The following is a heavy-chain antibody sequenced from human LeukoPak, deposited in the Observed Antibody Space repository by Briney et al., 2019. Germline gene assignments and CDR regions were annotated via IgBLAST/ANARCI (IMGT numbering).Heavy chain of an antibody. CDR1: DDSFSSHY. CDR3: ARHYTWLVTPHDAFDI. Sequence: SETLSLTCAVSDDSFSSHYWTWIRQPPGKGLEWIGYISYIGSTNYNPSLKSRVTISIDTSRNQFSLRLSSVTAADTAVYYCARHYTWLVTPHDAFDIWGQGTMVTVSS. J-gene: IGHJ3*02. CDR2: ISYIGST. V-gene: IGHV4-59*11. D-gene: IGHD3-22*01.